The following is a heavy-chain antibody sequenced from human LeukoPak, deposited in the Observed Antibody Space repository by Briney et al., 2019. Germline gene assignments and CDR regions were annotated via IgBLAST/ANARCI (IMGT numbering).Heavy chain of an antibody. CDR3: AKAKGSGLKYYFDY. CDR2: ISGSGGST. J-gene: IGHJ4*02. Sequence: PGGSLRLSCAASGFIFSNFAMTWVRQALGKGLEWVSGISGSGGSTYYADSVKGRFTISRDNSKNTLYLQMSSLRAEDTAVYYCAKAKGSGLKYYFDYWGQGTLVTVSS. V-gene: IGHV3-23*01. D-gene: IGHD6-19*01. CDR1: GFIFSNFA.